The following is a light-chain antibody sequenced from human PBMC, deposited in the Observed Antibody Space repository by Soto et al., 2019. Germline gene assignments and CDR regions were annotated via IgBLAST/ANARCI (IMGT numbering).Light chain of an antibody. V-gene: IGKV1-5*03. J-gene: IGKJ1*01. CDR2: KAS. CDR3: QQYNSDSPWT. CDR1: QSISSW. Sequence: DIQMTQSPSTLSASVGDRVTITCRASQSISSWLAWYQRKPGKAPKVLIYKASSLESGVPSRFSGSGSGTEFTLTISSLQPDDFATYYCQQYNSDSPWTFGQGTKVEIK.